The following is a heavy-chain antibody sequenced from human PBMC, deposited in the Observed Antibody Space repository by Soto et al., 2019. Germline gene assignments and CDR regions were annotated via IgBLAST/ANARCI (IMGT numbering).Heavy chain of an antibody. D-gene: IGHD3-3*01. CDR2: ISSNGGST. V-gene: IGHV3-64D*08. CDR3: VKGYDFWSGYYPPAADY. Sequence: GGSLRLSCSASGFTFSSYAMHWVRQAPGKGLEYVSAISSNGGSTYYADSVKGRFTISRDNSKNTLYLQMSSLRAEDTAVYYCVKGYDFWSGYYPPAADYWGQGSLVIVSS. CDR1: GFTFSSYA. J-gene: IGHJ4*02.